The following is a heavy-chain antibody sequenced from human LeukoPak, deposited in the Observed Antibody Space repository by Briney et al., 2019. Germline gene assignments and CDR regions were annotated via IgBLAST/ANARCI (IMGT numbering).Heavy chain of an antibody. CDR1: GFTFSSYW. CDR3: AREKRRDLVRGEGRFDP. CDR2: IKQDGSEK. V-gene: IGHV3-7*03. Sequence: GGSLRLSCAASGFTFSSYWMSWVRQAPGKGLEWVANIKQDGSEKYYVDSVKGRFTIPRDNAKNSMYLQMNSLRAEGTAVYYCAREKRRDLVRGEGRFDPWGQGTLVTVSS. J-gene: IGHJ5*02. D-gene: IGHD3-10*02.